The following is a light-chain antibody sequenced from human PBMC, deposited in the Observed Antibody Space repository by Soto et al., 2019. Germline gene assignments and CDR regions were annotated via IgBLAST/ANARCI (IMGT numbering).Light chain of an antibody. CDR1: HDISNY. J-gene: IGKJ4*01. CDR2: AAS. CDR3: QQADIFPLT. V-gene: IGKV1-12*01. Sequence: DIQMTQSPSSVSASVGDRVVITCRASHDISNYLAWYQQKPGVAPELRIYAASRLKRAVPSRFSGSGSRTDFTLIIDSLQPADFATYSCQQADIFPLTFAGGTKVEI.